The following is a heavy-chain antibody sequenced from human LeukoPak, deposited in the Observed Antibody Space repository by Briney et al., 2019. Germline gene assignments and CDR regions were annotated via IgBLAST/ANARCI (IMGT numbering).Heavy chain of an antibody. Sequence: SETLSLTCTVSGGSISSYYWSWIRQPAGKGLEWIGRIYTSGGTNYNPSLKSRVTMSVDTSKNQFSLKLSSVTAADTAVYYCARDQGEILLEFRYYYYGMDVWGQGTTVTVSS. CDR3: ARDQGEILLEFRYYYYGMDV. V-gene: IGHV4-4*07. CDR1: GGSISSYY. CDR2: IYTSGGT. D-gene: IGHD3-3*01. J-gene: IGHJ6*02.